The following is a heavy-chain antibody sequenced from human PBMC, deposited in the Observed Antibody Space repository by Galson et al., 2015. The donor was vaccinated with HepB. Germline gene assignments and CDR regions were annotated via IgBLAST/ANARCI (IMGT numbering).Heavy chain of an antibody. J-gene: IGHJ3*02. CDR1: GYSFTTYW. D-gene: IGHD4-11*01. CDR2: IFPGDSDT. Sequence: QSGAEVKKPGESLKISCKGSGYSFTTYWIAWVRQMPGKGLEWMGIIFPGDSDTRYSPSFQGQVTISADKSISTAYLQWSSLKASDTAIYYCARPPYTNYEEEGAFDIWGQGTMVTVSS. V-gene: IGHV5-51*01. CDR3: ARPPYTNYEEEGAFDI.